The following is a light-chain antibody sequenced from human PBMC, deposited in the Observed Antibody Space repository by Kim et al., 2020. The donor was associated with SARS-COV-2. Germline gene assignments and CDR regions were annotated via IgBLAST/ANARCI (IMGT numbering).Light chain of an antibody. Sequence: RAPQPGKASQVVTPNVGWYWQKRGQPPRLLIYGASTRASGIQVRFSGSGSGTEFTLTISSLQSEDFAGYYCQQYSNWPPLTFGGGTKVDIK. V-gene: IGKV3-15*01. CDR3: QQYSNWPPLT. CDR1: QVVTPN. J-gene: IGKJ4*01. CDR2: GAS.